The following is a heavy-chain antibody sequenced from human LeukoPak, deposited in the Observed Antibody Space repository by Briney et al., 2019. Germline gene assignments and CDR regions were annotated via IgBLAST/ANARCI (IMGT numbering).Heavy chain of an antibody. D-gene: IGHD3-22*01. CDR1: GFTFSSYS. CDR3: ARRPYYYDSSGSGWFDP. V-gene: IGHV3-21*01. Sequence: PGGSLRLSCAASGFTFSSYSMNWVRQAPGKGLEWVSSISSSSSYIYYADSVKGRFTISRDNAKNSLYLQMNSLRAEDTAVYYCARRPYYYDSSGSGWFDPWGQGTLVTVSS. J-gene: IGHJ5*02. CDR2: ISSSSSYI.